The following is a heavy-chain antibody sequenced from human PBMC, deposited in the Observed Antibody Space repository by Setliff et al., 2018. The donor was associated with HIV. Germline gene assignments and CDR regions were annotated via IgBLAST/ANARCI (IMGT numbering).Heavy chain of an antibody. J-gene: IGHJ4*02. CDR3: TRARIAAPRPFDY. Sequence: PSETLSLTCAVYGGAFSGYYWTWIRQSPGRGLEWIGEVNHKGVANYSPSLMRRATISADTSKNQFSLRLSSVTAADTALYFCTRARIAAPRPFDYWGQGTLVTVSS. D-gene: IGHD2-21*01. CDR2: VNHKGVA. V-gene: IGHV4-34*01. CDR1: GGAFSGYY.